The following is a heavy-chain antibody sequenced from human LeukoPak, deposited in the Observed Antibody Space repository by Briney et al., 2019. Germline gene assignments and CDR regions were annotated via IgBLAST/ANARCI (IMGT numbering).Heavy chain of an antibody. CDR1: GGTFSSYA. D-gene: IGHD3-22*01. Sequence: SVKASCKASGGTFSSYAISWVRQTPGQGLEWMGRIIPIFGTANYAQKFQGRVTITTDESTSTAYMELSSLRSEDTAVYYCARERTTYYYDSSGYPGEGWGQGTLVTVSS. J-gene: IGHJ4*02. CDR2: IIPIFGTA. V-gene: IGHV1-69*05. CDR3: ARERTTYYYDSSGYPGEG.